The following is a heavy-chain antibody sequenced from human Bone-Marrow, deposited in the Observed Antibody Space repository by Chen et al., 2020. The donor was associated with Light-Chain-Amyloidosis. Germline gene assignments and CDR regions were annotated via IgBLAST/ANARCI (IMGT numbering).Heavy chain of an antibody. Sequence: QVQLQESGPGLVKPSQTLSLVCSVSGASISSADDYWTWVRQPPGQGLEWIGYMHHSGSATYNPSLRSRVAISLDTSNNQFALSLSSVTAADSAMYFCVRETTSTPWFDPWGPGTLVTVYS. J-gene: IGHJ5*02. CDR2: MHHSGSA. CDR1: GASISSADDY. D-gene: IGHD1-1*01. CDR3: VRETTSTPWFDP. V-gene: IGHV4-30-4*01.